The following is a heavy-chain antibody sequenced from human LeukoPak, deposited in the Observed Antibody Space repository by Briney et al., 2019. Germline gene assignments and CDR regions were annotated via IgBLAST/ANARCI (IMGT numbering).Heavy chain of an antibody. CDR1: GGTFSSYA. J-gene: IGHJ4*02. V-gene: IGHV1-69*04. Sequence: SVKLSCNASGGTFSSYAISWVRQPPGQGRERVGRIIPILCIANYAQKFPGRVTIAADKLTSTAYMELSGLRPEGTAVYYCATHLLGGRSWSETNPFDYWGRGTLVTVSS. CDR2: IIPILCIA. D-gene: IGHD6-13*01. CDR3: ATHLLGGRSWSETNPFDY.